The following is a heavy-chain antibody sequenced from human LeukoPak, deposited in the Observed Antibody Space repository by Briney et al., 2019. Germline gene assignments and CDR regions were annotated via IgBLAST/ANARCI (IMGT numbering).Heavy chain of an antibody. Sequence: PSETLSLTCTVSGGSISSHYWSWIRQHPGKGLEWIGYIYYSGSTYYNPSLKSRVTISVDTSKNQFSLKLSSVTAADTAVYYCARVNRISRVVVYWGQGTLVTVSS. CDR3: ARVNRISRVVVY. V-gene: IGHV4-59*06. CDR1: GGSISSHY. D-gene: IGHD3-22*01. J-gene: IGHJ4*02. CDR2: IYYSGST.